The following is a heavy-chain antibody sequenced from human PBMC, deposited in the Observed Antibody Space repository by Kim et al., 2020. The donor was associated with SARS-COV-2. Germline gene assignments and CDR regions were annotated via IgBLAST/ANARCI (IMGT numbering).Heavy chain of an antibody. CDR3: ASPHSIVGANTGAFDI. D-gene: IGHD1-26*01. V-gene: IGHV3-74*01. CDR1: GFTFSSYW. CDR2: INSDWSRT. Sequence: GGSLRLSCAASGFTFSSYWMHWVRQAPGKGLVWVSRINSDWSRTSYADSVKDRFTISRDNAKNTLYLQMNSLRAEDTAVYYCASPHSIVGANTGAFDIWGQGTMVTVSS. J-gene: IGHJ3*02.